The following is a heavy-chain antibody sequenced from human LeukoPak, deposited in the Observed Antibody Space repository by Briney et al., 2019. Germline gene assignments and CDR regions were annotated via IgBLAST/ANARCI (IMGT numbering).Heavy chain of an antibody. CDR2: IYHSGST. J-gene: IGHJ6*03. CDR1: GGSISSSNW. D-gene: IGHD3-10*01. V-gene: IGHV4-4*02. Sequence: PSETLSLTCAVSGGSISSSNWWSWVRQPPGKGLEWIGEIYHSGSTNYNPSLKSRVTISVDTSKNQFSLKLSSVTAADTAVYYCARTTGGMVRGVVHYYMDVWGKGTTVTVSS. CDR3: ARTTGGMVRGVVHYYMDV.